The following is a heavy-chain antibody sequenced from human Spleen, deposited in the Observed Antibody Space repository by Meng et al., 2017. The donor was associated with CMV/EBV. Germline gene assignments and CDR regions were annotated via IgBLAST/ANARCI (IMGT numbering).Heavy chain of an antibody. V-gene: IGHV3-11*01. CDR3: AAQMTYYDFWSGYYHDY. CDR2: ISSSGSTI. J-gene: IGHJ4*02. Sequence: GESLKISCAASGFTFSDYYMSWIRQAPGKGLEWVSYISSSGSTIYYADSVKGRFTISRDNAKNSLYLQMNSLRAEDTAVYYCAAQMTYYDFWSGYYHDYWGQGTLVTVSS. D-gene: IGHD3-3*01. CDR1: GFTFSDYY.